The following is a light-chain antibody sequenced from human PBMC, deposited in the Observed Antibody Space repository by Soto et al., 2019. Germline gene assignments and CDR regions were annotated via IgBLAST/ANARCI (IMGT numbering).Light chain of an antibody. CDR1: QSLLHSNGYNY. V-gene: IGKV2-28*01. CDR2: LGS. J-gene: IGKJ4*01. Sequence: DIVMTQSPLSLPVTPGEPASISCRSSQSLLHSNGYNYLDWYLQKTGQSPQLLIYLGSNRASGVPDRFSGSGSGTDFTLTISRVEAEDVGVYYCMQALQTPFTFGGGTKVEIK. CDR3: MQALQTPFT.